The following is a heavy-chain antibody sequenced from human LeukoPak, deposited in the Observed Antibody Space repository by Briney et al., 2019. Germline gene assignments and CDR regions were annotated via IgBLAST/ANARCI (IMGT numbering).Heavy chain of an antibody. D-gene: IGHD3-22*01. J-gene: IGHJ4*02. CDR1: GFTFDDYA. V-gene: IGHV3-9*01. CDR3: AKDARRYYYDSSGYHDY. CDR2: ISWNSGSI. Sequence: GGSLRLSCAASGFTFDDYAMPWVRQAPGKGLEWVSGISWNSGSIDYADSVKGRFTISRDNAKNSLYLQMNSLRAEDTALYYCAKDARRYYYDSSGYHDYWGQGTLVTVSS.